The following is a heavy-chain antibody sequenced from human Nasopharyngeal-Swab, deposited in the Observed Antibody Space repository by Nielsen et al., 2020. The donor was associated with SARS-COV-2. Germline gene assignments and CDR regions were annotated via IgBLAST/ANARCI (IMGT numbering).Heavy chain of an antibody. V-gene: IGHV3-23*01. CDR3: AKATLGYCSSTSCYEGAYYYYGMDV. CDR2: ISGSGGGT. J-gene: IGHJ6*02. D-gene: IGHD2-2*01. Sequence: GESLKISCAASGFTFSSYAMSWVRQAPGKGLEWVSAISGSGGGTYYADSVKGRFTISRDNSKNTLYLQMNSLRAEDTAVYYCAKATLGYCSSTSCYEGAYYYYGMDVWGQGTTVTVSS. CDR1: GFTFSSYA.